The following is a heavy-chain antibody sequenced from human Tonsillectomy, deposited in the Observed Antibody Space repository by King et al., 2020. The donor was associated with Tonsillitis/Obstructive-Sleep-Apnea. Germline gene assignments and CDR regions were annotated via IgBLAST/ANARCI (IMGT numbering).Heavy chain of an antibody. J-gene: IGHJ4*02. CDR3: ARDLPGNSGLGY. V-gene: IGHV3-48*03. CDR1: GFTFSSYE. CDR2: ITTSGNII. D-gene: IGHD6-19*01. Sequence: DVQLVESGGGLVQPGGSVRLSCAASGFTFSSYEMNWVRQAPGKGLEWLSYITTSGNIIYYADSVKGRFTISRDNAKNSLYLQMNSLRAEDTAVYDCARDLPGNSGLGYWGQGTLVTVSS.